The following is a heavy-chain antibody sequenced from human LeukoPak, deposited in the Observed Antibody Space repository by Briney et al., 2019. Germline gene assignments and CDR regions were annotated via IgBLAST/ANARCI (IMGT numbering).Heavy chain of an antibody. Sequence: GGSLRLSCAASGFTFSSYAMSWVRQAPGKRLEWVSAINGSGGSTYYADSVKGRFTISRDNSKNTLYLQMNSLRAEDTAVYYCAKDRHRYYDSSGGDAFDIWGQGTMVTVSS. D-gene: IGHD3-22*01. V-gene: IGHV3-23*01. CDR3: AKDRHRYYDSSGGDAFDI. CDR2: INGSGGST. CDR1: GFTFSSYA. J-gene: IGHJ3*02.